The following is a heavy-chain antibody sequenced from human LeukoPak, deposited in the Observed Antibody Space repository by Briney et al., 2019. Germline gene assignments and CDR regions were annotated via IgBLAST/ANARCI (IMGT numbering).Heavy chain of an antibody. CDR2: TVGIGPDT. D-gene: IGHD2-15*01. CDR3: TKASAARCIGVFCYPFDH. V-gene: IGHV3-23*01. J-gene: IGHJ4*02. Sequence: GGPQILSCAASRFTFTNYAMTWVRQAPGKGGERVAATVGIGPDTYHAVSVQGRFTISRDNSKNILYLQMISLRVEDTAVYYCTKASAARCIGVFCYPFDHWGQGTLVTVSS. CDR1: RFTFTNYA.